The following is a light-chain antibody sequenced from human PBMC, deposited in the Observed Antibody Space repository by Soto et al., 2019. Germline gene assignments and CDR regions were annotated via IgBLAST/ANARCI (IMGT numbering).Light chain of an antibody. CDR2: DVN. J-gene: IGLJ1*01. CDR1: SSDVGGYNY. CDR3: SSYTSSNTLYV. V-gene: IGLV2-14*01. Sequence: QSVLTQPASVSGSPGQSITISCTGTSSDVGGYNYVSWYQQHPGKAPKLMIYDVNNRPSGVSDRFSGSKSGNTASLTISRLQAEDEADYFCSSYTSSNTLYVLGAGTKVTVL.